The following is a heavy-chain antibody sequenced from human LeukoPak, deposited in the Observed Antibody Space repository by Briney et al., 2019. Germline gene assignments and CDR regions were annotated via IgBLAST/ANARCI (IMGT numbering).Heavy chain of an antibody. CDR3: ARDDCGDTCYPGRY. CDR2: IKAGNGDT. D-gene: IGHD2-21*01. Sequence: ASVKVSCKASGYIFTKYVVQWVRQAPGQRRDWRGWIKAGNGDTKYSQKFQERLTITRDTSTSTVYMELSSLTSEDTALYYCARDDCGDTCYPGRYWGQGTLVTVSS. CDR1: GYIFTKYV. J-gene: IGHJ4*02. V-gene: IGHV1-3*01.